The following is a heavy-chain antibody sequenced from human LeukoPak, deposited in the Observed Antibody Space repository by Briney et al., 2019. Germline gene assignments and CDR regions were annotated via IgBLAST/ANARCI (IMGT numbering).Heavy chain of an antibody. CDR2: INPNSGAP. Sequence: ASVKVSCKASGYTFTSYGISWVRQAPGQGLEWMGWINPNSGAPNYAQNFQGRVTMTRDTSISTVYMELSRLRSDDTAVYYCAQVATDYWGQGTLVTVSS. CDR3: AQVATDY. CDR1: GYTFTSYG. J-gene: IGHJ4*02. D-gene: IGHD5-12*01. V-gene: IGHV1-2*02.